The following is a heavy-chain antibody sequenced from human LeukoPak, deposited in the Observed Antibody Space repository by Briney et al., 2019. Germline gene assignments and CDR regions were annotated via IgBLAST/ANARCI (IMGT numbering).Heavy chain of an antibody. CDR2: ISGNGGST. J-gene: IGHJ4*02. Sequence: GGSLRLSCAASGFTFSSYGMSWVRQAPGKGLEWVSGISGNGGSTYHADSVKGRFSISRDNSKNTLHLQMNSLTAEDTAVYYCAKVGNGFFYYFDYWGQGTLATVSS. CDR3: AKVGNGFFYYFDY. V-gene: IGHV3-23*01. CDR1: GFTFSSYG. D-gene: IGHD5-24*01.